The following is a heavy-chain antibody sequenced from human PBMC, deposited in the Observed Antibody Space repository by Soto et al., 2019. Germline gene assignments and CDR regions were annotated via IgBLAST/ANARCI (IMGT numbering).Heavy chain of an antibody. Sequence: VQLVESGGGLVQPGGSLRLSCATSGFILSDCAMNWVRQAPGKGLEWVSYISSSSSVIDYADSVKGRFTVSRDNARNSLYLQMNSLRAEDTAVYYCARDLSWGSNWYYYMDVWGKGTTVTASS. CDR3: ARDLSWGSNWYYYMDV. CDR1: GFILSDCA. J-gene: IGHJ6*03. CDR2: ISSSSSVI. D-gene: IGHD7-27*01. V-gene: IGHV3-48*01.